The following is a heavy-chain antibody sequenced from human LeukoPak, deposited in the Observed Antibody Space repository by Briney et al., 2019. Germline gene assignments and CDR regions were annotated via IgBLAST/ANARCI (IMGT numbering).Heavy chain of an antibody. J-gene: IGHJ4*02. D-gene: IGHD2-2*01. CDR2: ISYDGRNK. CDR1: GFTFNNYG. CDR3: AKGPLRGTAAAIDY. V-gene: IGHV3-30*18. Sequence: GGSLRLSCAASGFTFNNYGMHWVRQAPGRGLEWVAVISYDGRNKHYPDSVKGRFTISRDISTDTLWLQMDSLRTEDTAVYYCAKGPLRGTAAAIDYWGQGTLVTVSS.